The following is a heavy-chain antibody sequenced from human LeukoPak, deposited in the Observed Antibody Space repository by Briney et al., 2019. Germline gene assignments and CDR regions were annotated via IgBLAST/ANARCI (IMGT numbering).Heavy chain of an antibody. CDR1: GFTLSTNA. V-gene: IGHV3-23*01. CDR3: AKDRDGIVVVPTHTFDP. Sequence: GGSLRLSCLTSGFTLSTNAMSWVRQAPGKGLEWLSGISGSGASTYYADSVKGRFTISRDNSKNTLYLQMNSLRAEDTAVYYCAKDRDGIVVVPTHTFDPWGQGTLVTVSS. CDR2: ISGSGAST. J-gene: IGHJ5*02. D-gene: IGHD2-2*01.